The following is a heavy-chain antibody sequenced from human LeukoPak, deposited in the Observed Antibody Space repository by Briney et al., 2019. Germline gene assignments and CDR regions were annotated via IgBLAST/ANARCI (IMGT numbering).Heavy chain of an antibody. D-gene: IGHD3-9*01. J-gene: IGHJ4*02. CDR1: GGSFSGYY. CDR2: INHSGST. V-gene: IGHV4-34*01. CDR3: ARSIYNILTGYSPYFDS. Sequence: PSETLSLTCAVYGGSFSGYYWSWIRQPPGKGLEWIGEINHSGSTNYNPSLKSRVTISVDTSKNQFSLKLSSVTAADTAVYYCARSIYNILTGYSPYFDSWGQGTLVTVSS.